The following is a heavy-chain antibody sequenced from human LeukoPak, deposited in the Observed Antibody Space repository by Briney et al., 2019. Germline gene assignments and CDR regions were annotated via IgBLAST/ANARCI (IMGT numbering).Heavy chain of an antibody. CDR1: GFTVTSDY. J-gene: IGHJ6*02. CDR3: ARTVNPYYYAMDV. Sequence: GGSLRLSCAASGFTVTSDYMSWVRQAPGKGLEWVSVIFTGGSTFYAASVQGRFVLSRDNSQNTVHLQIDRLRVEDTGVYYCARTVNPYYYAMDVWGQGTTVTVSS. V-gene: IGHV3-66*01. CDR2: IFTGGST.